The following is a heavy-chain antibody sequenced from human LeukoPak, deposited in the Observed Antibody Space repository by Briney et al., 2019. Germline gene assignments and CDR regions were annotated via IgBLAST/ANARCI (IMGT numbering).Heavy chain of an antibody. J-gene: IGHJ4*02. D-gene: IGHD1-26*01. V-gene: IGHV3-48*01. CDR3: AREELMYSGSYWDY. Sequence: PGGSLRLSCAASGFTFSSYSMNWVRQAPGKGLEWVSYISSSSSTIYYADSVKGRFTISRDNAKNSLYLQMNSLRAEDTAVYYCAREELMYSGSYWDYWGQGTLVTVSS. CDR1: GFTFSSYS. CDR2: ISSSSSTI.